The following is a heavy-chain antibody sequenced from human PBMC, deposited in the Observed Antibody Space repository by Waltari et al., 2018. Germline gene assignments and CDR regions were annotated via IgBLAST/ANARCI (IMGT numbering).Heavy chain of an antibody. V-gene: IGHV4-39*07. Sequence: QLQLQESGPGLVKPSETLSLTCTVSGGSISSRSYYWGWIRQPPGKGLEWIGSIYYSGSTYYNPSLKSRVTISVDTSKNQFSLKLSSVTAADTAVYYCASGTMIEYYFDYWGQGTLVTVSS. D-gene: IGHD3-22*01. CDR1: GGSISSRSYY. CDR3: ASGTMIEYYFDY. CDR2: IYYSGST. J-gene: IGHJ4*02.